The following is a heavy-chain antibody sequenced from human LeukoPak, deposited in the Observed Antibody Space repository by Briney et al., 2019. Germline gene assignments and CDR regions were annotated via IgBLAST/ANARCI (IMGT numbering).Heavy chain of an antibody. CDR3: ARVRASRGDYYYYMDV. V-gene: IGHV4-30-4*08. D-gene: IGHD5-12*01. CDR1: GGSIRSGDYY. Sequence: SQTLSLTCTVSGGSIRSGDYYWSWIRQPPGKGLEWIGYIYYSGSTYYNPSLKSRVIISMDTSKNQFSLKLSSATAADTAVYYCARVRASRGDYYYYMDVWGKGTTVTVSS. CDR2: IYYSGST. J-gene: IGHJ6*03.